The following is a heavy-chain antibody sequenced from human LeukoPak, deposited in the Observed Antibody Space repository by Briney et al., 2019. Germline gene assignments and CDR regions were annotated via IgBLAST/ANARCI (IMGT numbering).Heavy chain of an antibody. J-gene: IGHJ6*02. CDR1: GFTFSDYQ. Sequence: GGSLRLSCAASGFTFSDYQMNWLRQAPGKGLEWVSYISSSGTVIYYADSVKGRFTISRDNAKNSLYLQMNSLRAEDTAVYYCARGRYYYGSWYMDVWGQGTTVTVSS. CDR3: ARGRYYYGSWYMDV. D-gene: IGHD3-10*01. CDR2: ISSSGTVI. V-gene: IGHV3-11*01.